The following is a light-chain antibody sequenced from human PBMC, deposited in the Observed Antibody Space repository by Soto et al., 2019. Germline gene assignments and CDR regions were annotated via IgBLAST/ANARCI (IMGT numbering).Light chain of an antibody. V-gene: IGLV7-43*01. J-gene: IGLJ3*02. CDR2: NTD. CDR1: TGAVTSGYY. CDR3: LLYHGGGQLRV. Sequence: QAVVTQEPSLTVSPGGTVTLTCASSTGAVTSGYYPHWFQQKPGQAPSSLIYNTDNKYSWTPARFSGSLLGDKAALTLSDVQPEDEAEYYCLLYHGGGQLRVFGGGTKLTVL.